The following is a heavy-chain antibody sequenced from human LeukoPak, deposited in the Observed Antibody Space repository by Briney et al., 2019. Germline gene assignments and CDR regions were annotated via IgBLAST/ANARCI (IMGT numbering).Heavy chain of an antibody. CDR1: GFTFSSYS. D-gene: IGHD6-19*01. J-gene: IGHJ2*01. CDR3: ARGLHITVSGWHFDL. CDR2: ISSSSSTI. V-gene: IGHV3-48*04. Sequence: GGSLRLSCAASGFTFSSYSMNWVRQAPGKGLEWVSYISSSSSTIYYADSVKGRFTISRDNAKNSLYLQMHSLRAEDTAVYYCARGLHITVSGWHFDLWGRGALVTVSS.